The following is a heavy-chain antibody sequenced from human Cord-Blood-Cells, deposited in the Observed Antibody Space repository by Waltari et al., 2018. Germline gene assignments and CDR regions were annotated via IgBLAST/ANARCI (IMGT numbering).Heavy chain of an antibody. J-gene: IGHJ5*02. CDR3: AKHGWFDP. Sequence: VQPGRSLRLSCAASGFTFSSYGMHWVRLAPGKGLEWVAVISYDGSNKYYADSVKGRFTISRDNSKNTLYLQMNSLRAEDTAVYYCAKHGWFDPWGQGTLVTVSS. CDR2: ISYDGSNK. CDR1: GFTFSSYG. V-gene: IGHV3-30*18.